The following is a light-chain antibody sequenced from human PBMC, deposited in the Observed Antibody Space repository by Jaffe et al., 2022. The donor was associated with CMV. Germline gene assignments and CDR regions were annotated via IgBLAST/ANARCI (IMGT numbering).Light chain of an antibody. Sequence: SFELTQDPAVSVALGQTVRVTCQGDSLRSYYANWFQQKPGQAPVLVIYGKNNRPSGIPDRFSGSSSGNTASLTITGAQAEDEADYYCNSRDSSGNHVIFGGGTKLTVL. CDR1: SLRSYY. J-gene: IGLJ2*01. V-gene: IGLV3-19*01. CDR2: GKN. CDR3: NSRDSSGNHVI.